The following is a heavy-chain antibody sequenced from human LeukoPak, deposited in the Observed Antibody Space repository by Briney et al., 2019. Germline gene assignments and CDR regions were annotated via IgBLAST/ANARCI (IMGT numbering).Heavy chain of an antibody. CDR2: ISGSGGST. D-gene: IGHD3-22*01. CDR1: GITLSNYG. CDR3: AKRGVVIRVILVGFHKEAYYFDS. V-gene: IGHV3-23*01. Sequence: GGSLRLSCAVSGITLSNYGMSWVRQAPGKGLEWVAGISGSGGSTNYAASVKGRFTISRDNPKNTPYLQMNSLRAEDTAVYFCAKRGVVIRVILVGFHKEAYYFDSWGQGALVTVSS. J-gene: IGHJ4*02.